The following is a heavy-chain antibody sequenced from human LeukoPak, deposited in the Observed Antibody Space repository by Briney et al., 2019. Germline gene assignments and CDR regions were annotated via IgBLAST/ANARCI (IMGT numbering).Heavy chain of an antibody. CDR1: GGSFSGYY. CDR2: INHSGST. CDR3: ARLRVLNYYDSSGYPLTAFDI. D-gene: IGHD3-22*01. J-gene: IGHJ3*02. V-gene: IGHV4-34*01. Sequence: SETLSLTCAVYGGSFSGYYWSWIRQPPGKGLEWIGEINHSGSTNYNPSLKSRVTISVDTSKNQFSLKLSSVTAADTAVYYCARLRVLNYYDSSGYPLTAFDIWGQGTMVTVSS.